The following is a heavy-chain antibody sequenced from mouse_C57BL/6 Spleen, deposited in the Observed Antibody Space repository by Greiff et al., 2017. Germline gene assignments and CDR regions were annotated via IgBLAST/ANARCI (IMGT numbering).Heavy chain of an antibody. CDR1: GFTFSSYA. Sequence: EVQLVESGGGLVKPGGSLKLSCAASGFTFSSYAMSWVRQTPEKRLEWVATISDGGSYTYYPDNVKGRFTISRDNAKNNLYLQMSHLKSEDTAMYYCARDRESYFDYWGQGTTLTVSS. J-gene: IGHJ2*01. V-gene: IGHV5-4*01. CDR2: ISDGGSYT. CDR3: ARDRESYFDY. D-gene: IGHD3-3*01.